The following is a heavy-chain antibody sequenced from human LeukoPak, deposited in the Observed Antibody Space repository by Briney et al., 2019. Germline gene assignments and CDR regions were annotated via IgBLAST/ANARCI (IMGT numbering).Heavy chain of an antibody. J-gene: IGHJ4*02. CDR2: ISSSSSYI. Sequence: GGSLRLSCAASGFTFSNYSVNWVRQAPGMGLEWVSSISSSSSYIYYADSVKGRFTISRDNAKNSLYLQMNSLRAEDTAVYYCARDPSSYYYDSSGFYYFDYWGQGTLVTVSS. D-gene: IGHD3-22*01. CDR3: ARDPSSYYYDSSGFYYFDY. V-gene: IGHV3-21*01. CDR1: GFTFSNYS.